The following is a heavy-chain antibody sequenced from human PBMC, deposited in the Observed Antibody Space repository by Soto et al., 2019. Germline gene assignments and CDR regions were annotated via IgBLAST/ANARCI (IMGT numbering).Heavy chain of an antibody. CDR2: ISYDGRQM. Sequence: QVQLVESGGGVVQPGGSLRLSCAASGFTFSFYAMHWVRQARGKGLEWVAVISYDGRQMFFTESVKGRISISRDNSKNTLFLQMDSLRPEDTAVYYCASISHFWPVIQAMPVAGSRDATFDLWGQGTLVTVSS. CDR1: GFTFSFYA. J-gene: IGHJ3*01. D-gene: IGHD6-19*01. CDR3: ASISHFWPVIQAMPVAGSRDATFDL. V-gene: IGHV3-30*04.